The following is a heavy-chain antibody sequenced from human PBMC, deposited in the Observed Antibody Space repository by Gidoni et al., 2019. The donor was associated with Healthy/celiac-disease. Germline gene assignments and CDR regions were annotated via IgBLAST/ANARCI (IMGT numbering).Heavy chain of an antibody. CDR2: IYYSGRT. V-gene: IGHV4-59*01. Sequence: QVQLQESGPGLVKPSENLSLTCTVSGGSISSYYWSWIRQPPGTGLEWIGYIYYSGRTNYNPSLKSRVTISVDTSKNQCSLKLSSVTAADTAVYYCARDRPSRDGYNPADAFDIWGQGTMVTVSS. J-gene: IGHJ3*02. CDR1: GGSISSYY. D-gene: IGHD5-12*01. CDR3: ARDRPSRDGYNPADAFDI.